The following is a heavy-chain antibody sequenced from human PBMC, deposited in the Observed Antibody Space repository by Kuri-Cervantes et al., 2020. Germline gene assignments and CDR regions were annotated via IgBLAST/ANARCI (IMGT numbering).Heavy chain of an antibody. CDR2: MNPNSGNT. CDR3: ARVLAGSYFDY. D-gene: IGHD2-15*01. V-gene: IGHV1-8*01. CDR1: GYTFTSYD. Sequence: ASVKVSCKASGYTFTSYDINWVRQATGQGLEWMGWMNPNSGNTDYAQKLQGRVTMTTDTSTSTAYMELRSLRSDDTAVYYCARVLAGSYFDYWGQGTLVTVSS. J-gene: IGHJ4*02.